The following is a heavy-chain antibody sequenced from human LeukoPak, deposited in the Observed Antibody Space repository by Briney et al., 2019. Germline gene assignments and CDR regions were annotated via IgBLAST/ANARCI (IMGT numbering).Heavy chain of an antibody. Sequence: GGPLRLSCAASGFTFSSYAMSWVRQAPGKGLEWVSAISGSGGSTYYADSVKGRFTISRDNSKNTLYLQMNSLRAEDTAVYYCARICSSTDCLIPDWGQGTLVTVSS. V-gene: IGHV3-23*01. CDR1: GFTFSSYA. CDR3: ARICSSTDCLIPD. D-gene: IGHD2-2*01. CDR2: ISGSGGST. J-gene: IGHJ4*02.